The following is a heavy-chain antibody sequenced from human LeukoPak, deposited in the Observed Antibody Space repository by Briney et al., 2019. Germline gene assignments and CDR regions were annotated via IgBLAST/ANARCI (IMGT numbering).Heavy chain of an antibody. J-gene: IGHJ4*02. D-gene: IGHD3-10*01. CDR3: ATQVRMVGGIINLYYFDH. V-gene: IGHV4-59*08. CDR1: GGSISNYY. Sequence: SETLSLTCTVSGGSISNYYWSWIRQPPGKGLECIGYLFHSGTPRYNPSLKSRVTISADTSKNQFFLTLNSTTAADTAMYYCATQVRMVGGIINLYYFDHWGQGTLVTVSS. CDR2: LFHSGTP.